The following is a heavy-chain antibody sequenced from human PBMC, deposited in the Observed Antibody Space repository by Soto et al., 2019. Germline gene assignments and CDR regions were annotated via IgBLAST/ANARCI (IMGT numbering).Heavy chain of an antibody. D-gene: IGHD3-3*01. J-gene: IGHJ4*02. CDR2: IYYSGST. Sequence: SETLSLTCTVSGGSISSYYCSWIRQPPGKGLEWIGYIYYSGSTNYNPSLKSRVTISVDTSKNQFSLKLSSVTAADTAVYYCAGGSFGNSPRFDYWGQGTLVTVS. CDR1: GGSISSYY. CDR3: AGGSFGNSPRFDY. V-gene: IGHV4-59*01.